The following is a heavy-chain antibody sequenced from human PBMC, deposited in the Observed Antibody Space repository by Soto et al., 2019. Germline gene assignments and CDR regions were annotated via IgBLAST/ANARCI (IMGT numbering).Heavy chain of an antibody. CDR2: IRGSGGST. Sequence: EVQLLESGGGLVQPGGSLRLSCAASGFTFSSYAMSWVRQAPGKGLEWVSAIRGSGGSTYYADSVKGRFTISSDNSKNTLYLQMNSLRAEDTAVYYCAKEGDIEPNVYGDYGTHFDYWGQGTLVTVSS. J-gene: IGHJ4*02. D-gene: IGHD4-17*01. CDR3: AKEGDIEPNVYGDYGTHFDY. V-gene: IGHV3-23*01. CDR1: GFTFSSYA.